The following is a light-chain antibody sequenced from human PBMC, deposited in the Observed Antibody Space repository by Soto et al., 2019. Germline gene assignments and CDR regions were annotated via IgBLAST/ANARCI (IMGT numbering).Light chain of an antibody. Sequence: DIQMTQSPSSLSASVGDRVTITCRASQSISTYLNWYQQKPGEAPKLLIYAASSLQSGVPSGFSGSGSETDFTLTISSLQPEDCATYYCLQTYSTPWTFGQGTKVEIK. CDR2: AAS. CDR1: QSISTY. V-gene: IGKV1-39*01. J-gene: IGKJ1*01. CDR3: LQTYSTPWT.